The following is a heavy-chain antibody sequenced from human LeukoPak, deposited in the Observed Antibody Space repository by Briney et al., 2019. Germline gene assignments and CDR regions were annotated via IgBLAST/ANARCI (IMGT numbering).Heavy chain of an antibody. CDR3: AEYQGPVDQ. D-gene: IGHD6-6*01. V-gene: IGHV4-39*01. CDR2: IYYTGST. J-gene: IGHJ4*02. CDR1: GDSVSISNYY. Sequence: SETLSLTCTVSGDSVSISNYYWGWTRPPPGKGLEWIASIYYTGSTYSSPSLKSRVTLSVDTSKNQFSLKLRFAAAADSAVYYCAEYQGPVDQWGQGTLVTVSS.